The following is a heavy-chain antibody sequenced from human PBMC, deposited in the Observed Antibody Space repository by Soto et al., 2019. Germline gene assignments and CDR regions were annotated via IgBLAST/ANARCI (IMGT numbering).Heavy chain of an antibody. CDR2: ISGSGGNT. D-gene: IGHD3-10*01. CDR1: GFVFSSCA. J-gene: IGHJ4*02. V-gene: IGHV3-23*01. CDR3: AKDPRVHYYGSGSSSY. Sequence: EVQLLESGGGLVQPGGSLRLSCAASGFVFSSCAMSWVRQAPGKGLEWVSTISGSGGNTYYADSVKGRFTISRDNSKNTLYLQMNSLRAEDTALYYCAKDPRVHYYGSGSSSYWGQGTLVTVSS.